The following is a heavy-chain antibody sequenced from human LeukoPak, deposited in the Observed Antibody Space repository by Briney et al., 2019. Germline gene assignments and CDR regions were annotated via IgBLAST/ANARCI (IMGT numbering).Heavy chain of an antibody. CDR2: INPNSGGT. V-gene: IGHV1-2*04. CDR1: GFSFSNSA. J-gene: IGHJ4*02. D-gene: IGHD2-2*01. CDR3: ARSGLYQLPGAFDY. Sequence: ASVKVSCKSSGFSFSNSAVQWVRQARGERLEWIGWINPNSGGTNYAQKFQGWVTMTRDTSISTAYMELSRLRSDDTAVYYCARSGLYQLPGAFDYWGQGTLVTVSS.